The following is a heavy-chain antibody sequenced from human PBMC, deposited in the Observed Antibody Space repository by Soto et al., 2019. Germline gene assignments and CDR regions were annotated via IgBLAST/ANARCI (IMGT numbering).Heavy chain of an antibody. CDR3: TRVGVATIYYWFDP. CDR2: IRSKAYGGTT. Sequence: GGSLRLSCTASGFTFGDYAMSWFRQAPGKGLEWVGFIRSKAYGGTTEYAASVKGRFTISRDDSKSIAYLQMNSLKTEDTAVYYCTRVGVATIYYWFDPWGQGTLVTVSS. D-gene: IGHD5-12*01. J-gene: IGHJ5*02. CDR1: GFTFGDYA. V-gene: IGHV3-49*03.